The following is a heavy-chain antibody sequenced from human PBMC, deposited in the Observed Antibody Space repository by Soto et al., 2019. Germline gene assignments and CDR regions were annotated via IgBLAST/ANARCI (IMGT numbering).Heavy chain of an antibody. D-gene: IGHD3-10*01. CDR3: ARDVGLSGWFGEFFDY. Sequence: GGSLRLSCAASGFTFSSYSMNWVRQAPGKGLEWVSYISSSSSTIYYADSVKGRFTISRDNAKNSLYLQMNSLRAEDTAVYYCARDVGLSGWFGEFFDYWGQGTLVTVSS. V-gene: IGHV3-48*01. J-gene: IGHJ4*02. CDR1: GFTFSSYS. CDR2: ISSSSSTI.